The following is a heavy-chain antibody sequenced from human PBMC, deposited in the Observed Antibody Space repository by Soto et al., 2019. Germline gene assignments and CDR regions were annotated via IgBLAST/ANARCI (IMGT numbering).Heavy chain of an antibody. CDR1: GASISNYY. J-gene: IGHJ4*02. CDR2: IYASGTT. D-gene: IGHD1-1*01. CDR3: ARESRSELGTVEY. V-gene: IGHV4-4*07. Sequence: QVRLQESGPGLVKPSETLSLTCTVSGASISNYYWSWIRQPAGKGLECLGRIYASGTTTYNPSLRSRVTMSGDTSKNQVSLNLNSVTAADTAVEYGARESRSELGTVEYWGQGTLVTVSS.